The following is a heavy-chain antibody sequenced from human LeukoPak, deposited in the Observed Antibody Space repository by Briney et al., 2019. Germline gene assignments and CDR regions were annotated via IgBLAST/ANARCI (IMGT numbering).Heavy chain of an antibody. V-gene: IGHV3-23*01. CDR1: GFTFSSYA. Sequence: GGSLRLSCAASGFTFSSYAMSWVRQAPGKGLEWVSAISGSGGSTYYADSVKGRFTISRNNSRNTLYLQMNSLRAEDTAVYYCAKDGYSYGLFDYWGQGTLVTVSS. J-gene: IGHJ4*02. D-gene: IGHD5-18*01. CDR2: ISGSGGST. CDR3: AKDGYSYGLFDY.